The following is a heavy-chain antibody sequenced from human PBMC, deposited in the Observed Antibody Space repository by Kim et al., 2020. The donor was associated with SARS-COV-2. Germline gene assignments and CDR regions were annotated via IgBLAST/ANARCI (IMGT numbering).Heavy chain of an antibody. Sequence: GGSLRLSCEASGITFTTYVMNWVRQAPGKGLEWVSSLSGSGGDPNYADSVKGRFTVLRDNYKDTLYLQMNSLRVEDTAIYYCATRGSGSYYATWGQGTLVTVSS. J-gene: IGHJ5*02. CDR3: ATRGSGSYYAT. CDR1: GITFTTYV. V-gene: IGHV3-23*01. D-gene: IGHD3-10*01. CDR2: LSGSGGDP.